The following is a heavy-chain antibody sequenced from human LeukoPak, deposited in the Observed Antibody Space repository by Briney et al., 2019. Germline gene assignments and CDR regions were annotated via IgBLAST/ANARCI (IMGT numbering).Heavy chain of an antibody. CDR3: ARDGEKPARLGGYYYMDV. V-gene: IGHV7-4-1*02. CDR1: GYTFTGYY. Sequence: GASVKVSCKASGYTFTGYYMHWVRQAPGQGLEWMGWINTNTGNPTYAQGFTGRFVFSLDTSVSTAYLQISSLKAEDTAVYYCARDGEKPARLGGYYYMDVWGKGTTVTVSS. CDR2: INTNTGNP. J-gene: IGHJ6*03. D-gene: IGHD3-16*01.